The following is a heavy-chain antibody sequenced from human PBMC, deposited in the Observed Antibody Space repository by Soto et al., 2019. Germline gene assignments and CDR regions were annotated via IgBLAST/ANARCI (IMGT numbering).Heavy chain of an antibody. V-gene: IGHV3-33*01. J-gene: IGHJ6*02. Sequence: QVQLVESGGGVVQPGRSLRLSCAASGFTFSSYGMHWVRQAPGKGLEWVAVIWYDGSNKYYADSVKGRFTISRDNSKNPLYLQMNSLRAEDTAVYYCARDLRLYYYGMDVWGQGTTVTVSS. CDR3: ARDLRLYYYGMDV. CDR2: IWYDGSNK. CDR1: GFTFSSYG.